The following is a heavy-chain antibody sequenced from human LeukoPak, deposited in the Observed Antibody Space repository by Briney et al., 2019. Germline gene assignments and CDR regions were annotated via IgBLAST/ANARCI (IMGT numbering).Heavy chain of an antibody. V-gene: IGHV3-23*01. Sequence: PAGTLSLSCAASGCTLSSYAMSWVRQAPGKGLEWVSLISGNAGSTYYADSVKGRSTVFKDTSKNSFYIQMNSMDAETTAMYCCARRSPVAVWGRGVLVTVS. J-gene: IGHJ4*02. D-gene: IGHD6-19*01. CDR3: ARRSPVAV. CDR2: ISGNAGST. CDR1: GCTLSSYA.